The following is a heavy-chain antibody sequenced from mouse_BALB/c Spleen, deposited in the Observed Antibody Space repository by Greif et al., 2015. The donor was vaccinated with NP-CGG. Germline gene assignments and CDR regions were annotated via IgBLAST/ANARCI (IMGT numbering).Heavy chain of an antibody. V-gene: IGHV14-3*02. Sequence: EVQLQQSGAELVKPGASVKLSCTASGFNIKDTYMHWVKQRPEQGLEWIGRIDPANGNTKYDPKFQGKATITADTSSNTAYQQLSSLTSEDTAVYYCARGYGNYYYAMDYWGQGTSVTVSS. CDR1: GFNIKDTY. J-gene: IGHJ4*01. CDR2: IDPANGNT. D-gene: IGHD2-1*01. CDR3: ARGYGNYYYAMDY.